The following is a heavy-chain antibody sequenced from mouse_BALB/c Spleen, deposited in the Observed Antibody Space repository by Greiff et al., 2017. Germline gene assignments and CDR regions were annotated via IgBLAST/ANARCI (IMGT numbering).Heavy chain of an antibody. V-gene: IGHV2-3*01. Sequence: VKLVESGPGLVAPSQSLSITCTVSGFSLTSYGVSWVRQPPGKGLEWLGVIWGDGSTNYHSALISRLSISKDNSKSQVFLKMNSLQTDDTATYYCAKKKIGALGRGSYAMDYWGQGTSVTVSS. CDR2: IWGDGST. CDR3: AKKKIGALGRGSYAMDY. CDR1: GFSLTSYG. J-gene: IGHJ4*01. D-gene: IGHD3-3*01.